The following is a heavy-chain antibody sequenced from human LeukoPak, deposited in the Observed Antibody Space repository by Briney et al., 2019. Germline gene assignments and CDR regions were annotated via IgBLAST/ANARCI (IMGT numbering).Heavy chain of an antibody. V-gene: IGHV1-18*01. J-gene: IGHJ4*02. Sequence: ASVKVSCKTSGYSFTNYGITWVRQAPGQGLEWMGWISAYNGNTNYAQKFQGRVTMTTDTSTSTAYMELRSLRSDDTAVYYCARIAYSRDYYYVGVGKIFDYWGQGTLVTVSS. CDR3: ARIAYSRDYYYVGVGKIFDY. D-gene: IGHD3-22*01. CDR1: GYSFTNYG. CDR2: ISAYNGNT.